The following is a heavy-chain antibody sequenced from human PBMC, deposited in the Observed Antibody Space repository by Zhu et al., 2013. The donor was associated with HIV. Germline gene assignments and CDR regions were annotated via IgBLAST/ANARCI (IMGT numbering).Heavy chain of an antibody. CDR2: INAGNGNT. V-gene: IGHV1-3*01. Sequence: QVQLVQSGAEVKKPGASVKVSCKASGYTFTSYAMHWVRQAPGQRLEWMGWINAGNGNTKYSQKFQGRVTITRDTSASTAYMELSSLRSEDTAVYYCASVRYSSGWGGFLRTYYYGMDVVGPRDHGHRLL. D-gene: IGHD6-19*01. CDR3: ASVRYSSGWGGFLRTYYYGMDV. J-gene: IGHJ6*02. CDR1: GYTFTSYA.